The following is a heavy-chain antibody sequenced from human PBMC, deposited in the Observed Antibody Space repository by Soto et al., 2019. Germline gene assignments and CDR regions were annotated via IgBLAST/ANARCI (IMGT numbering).Heavy chain of an antibody. Sequence: RESLRLSSAASGFTFSSYWMHWVRQAPGKGLVWVSRINSDGSSTSYADSVKGRFTISRDNAKNTLYLQMNSLRAEDTAVYYCATSVGYYYYMDVWGKGTTVTVSS. CDR2: INSDGSST. J-gene: IGHJ6*03. CDR3: ATSVGYYYYMDV. CDR1: GFTFSSYW. V-gene: IGHV3-74*01.